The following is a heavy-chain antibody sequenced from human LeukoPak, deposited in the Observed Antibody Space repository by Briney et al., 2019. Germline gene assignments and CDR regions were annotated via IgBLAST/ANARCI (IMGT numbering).Heavy chain of an antibody. V-gene: IGHV4-39*07. D-gene: IGHD2-2*01. CDR2: IYYSGST. J-gene: IGHJ6*02. CDR1: GGSISGSSYY. CDR3: ARDLSNIVVVPAAKNYYYYGMDV. Sequence: PSETLSLTCTVSGGSISGSSYYWGWIRQPPGKGLEWIGSIYYSGSTYYNPSLKSRVTISVDTSKNQFSLKLSSVTAADTAVYYCARDLSNIVVVPAAKNYYYYGMDVWGQGTTVTVSS.